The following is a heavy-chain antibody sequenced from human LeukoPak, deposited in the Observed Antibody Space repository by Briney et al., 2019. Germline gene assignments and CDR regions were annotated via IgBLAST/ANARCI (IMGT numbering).Heavy chain of an antibody. CDR2: VSYDGSNK. D-gene: IGHD5-24*01. J-gene: IGHJ4*02. V-gene: IGHV3-30*03. CDR3: VRDGDDFNFDY. Sequence: PGGSLRLSCAASGFTFSSYGMHWVRQAPGKGLEWVAVVSYDGSNKYYADSVKGRFTISRDNAKNTLYLHMHSLRAEDTAVYYCVRDGDDFNFDYWGQGSLVTVSS. CDR1: GFTFSSYG.